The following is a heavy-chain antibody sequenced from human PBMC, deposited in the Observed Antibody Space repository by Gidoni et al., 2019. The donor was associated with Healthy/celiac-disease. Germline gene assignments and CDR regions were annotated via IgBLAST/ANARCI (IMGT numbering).Heavy chain of an antibody. CDR1: GGSISSYY. D-gene: IGHD1-7*01. V-gene: IGHV4-59*01. J-gene: IGHJ3*02. CDR3: ARAPPNWNYGVDAFDI. Sequence: QVQLQESGPGLVTPSETLSLTCTVPGGSISSYYWSWIRQHQGKGLEWIGYIYYSGSTNYNPYLKSRVTISVDTSKNQFSLKLSSVTAADTAVYYCARAPPNWNYGVDAFDIWGQGTMVTVSS. CDR2: IYYSGST.